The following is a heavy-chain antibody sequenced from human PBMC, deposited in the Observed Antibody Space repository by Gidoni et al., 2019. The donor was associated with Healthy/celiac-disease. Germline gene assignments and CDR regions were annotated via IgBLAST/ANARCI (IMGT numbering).Heavy chain of an antibody. Sequence: EVQLVESGGGLVQPGGSLRLSCAASGFTFSIYWMSWVRQAPGKGLEWVANIKQDGSEKYYVDSVKGRFTISRDNAKNSLYLQMNSLRAEDTAVYYCAREILLWFGELFGIDYWGQGTLVTVSS. J-gene: IGHJ4*02. V-gene: IGHV3-7*05. D-gene: IGHD3-10*01. CDR3: AREILLWFGELFGIDY. CDR1: GFTFSIYW. CDR2: IKQDGSEK.